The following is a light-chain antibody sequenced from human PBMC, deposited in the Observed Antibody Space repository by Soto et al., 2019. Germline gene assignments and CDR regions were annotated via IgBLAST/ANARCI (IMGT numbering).Light chain of an antibody. V-gene: IGKV3-11*01. CDR2: GAS. CDR3: QQRSNLPPT. CDR1: QSVSSN. J-gene: IGKJ5*01. Sequence: QSPATLSVKQGERATLSCRASQSVSSNLAWYQQKPGQAPRLLIYGASSRATGIPDRFSGSGSGTDFTLTISSLEPEDFAVYYCQQRSNLPPTFGQGTLLEVK.